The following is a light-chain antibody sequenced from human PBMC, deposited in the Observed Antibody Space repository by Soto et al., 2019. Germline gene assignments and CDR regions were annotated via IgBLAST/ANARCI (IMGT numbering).Light chain of an antibody. CDR1: HSISSW. CDR3: QLYGSSRT. V-gene: IGKV1-5*01. Sequence: DIQMTQSPSTLSASVGDRVSITCRASHSISSWLAWYQQKPGKAPKLLIYDASSLESGVPSRFSGSGSGTDFTLTISRLEPEDFAVYYCQLYGSSRTFGQGTKVDI. CDR2: DAS. J-gene: IGKJ1*01.